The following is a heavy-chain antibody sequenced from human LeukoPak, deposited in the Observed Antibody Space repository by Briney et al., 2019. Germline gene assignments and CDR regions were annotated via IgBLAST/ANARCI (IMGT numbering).Heavy chain of an antibody. J-gene: IGHJ5*02. D-gene: IGHD3-10*01. V-gene: IGHV3-74*01. Sequence: GGSLRLSCAASGFTFSRYWIHWVRQVPGKGPVWVSVISGDGSSTRYADSAKGRFTISRDNVKNTLYLQMNSLRVEDTAVYYCTGPSFDASGMGFDPWGQGALVTVSS. CDR3: TGPSFDASGMGFDP. CDR2: ISGDGSST. CDR1: GFTFSRYW.